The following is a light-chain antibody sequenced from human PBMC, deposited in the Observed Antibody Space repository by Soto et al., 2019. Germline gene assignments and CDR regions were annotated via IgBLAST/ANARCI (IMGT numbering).Light chain of an antibody. V-gene: IGLV2-11*01. CDR2: DVN. CDR3: CSYAGGFVL. CDR1: SSDVGAYNY. J-gene: IGLJ2*01. Sequence: QSALTQPRSVSGSPGQSVTISCTGTSSDVGAYNYVSWYQQHPGKAPKLMIYDVNKRPSGVPDRFSGSKSGNTASLTISGLQAEDEADYYCCSYAGGFVLFGGGNKLTVL.